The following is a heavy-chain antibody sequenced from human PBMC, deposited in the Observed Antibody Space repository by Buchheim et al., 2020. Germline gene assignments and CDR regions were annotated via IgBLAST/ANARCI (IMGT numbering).Heavy chain of an antibody. CDR1: GYIFTGYY. V-gene: IGHV1-46*01. Sequence: QVQLVQSGAEVKKPGASVKVSCKASGYIFTGYYIHWVRQAPGQGLEWMGIINLSGGSTSYAQKFQGRVTMTRDTSTSTVYMELNSLRSEDTAVYYCARRGASGWYFDYWGQGTL. CDR3: ARRGASGWYFDY. J-gene: IGHJ4*02. CDR2: INLSGGST. D-gene: IGHD6-19*01.